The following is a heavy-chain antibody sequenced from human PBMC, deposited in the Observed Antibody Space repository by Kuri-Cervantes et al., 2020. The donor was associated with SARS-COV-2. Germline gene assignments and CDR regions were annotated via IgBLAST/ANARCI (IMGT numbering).Heavy chain of an antibody. CDR3: VRIAVVVVAADWYFDL. CDR2: IYYSGST. D-gene: IGHD2-15*01. J-gene: IGHJ2*01. Sequence: SETLSLTCTVSGGSISSYYWSWIRQPPGKGLEWIGYIYYSGSTNYNPSLKSRITISVDTSKNQFSLNLTSVTAAVTAVYYCVRIAVVVVAADWYFDLWGRGTLVTVSS. V-gene: IGHV4-59*01. CDR1: GGSISSYY.